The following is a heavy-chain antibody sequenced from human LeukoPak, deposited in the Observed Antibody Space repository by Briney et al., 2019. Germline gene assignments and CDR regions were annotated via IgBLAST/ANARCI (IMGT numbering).Heavy chain of an antibody. Sequence: PSETLSLTCTVSDGSISSYYWSWIRQPSGTELEWIGYIYYSGSTNYNPSLKSRATISVDTSKNQFSLKLSSVTAADTAVYYCARGSSSWYGLPTDYWGQGTLVTVSS. CDR2: IYYSGST. CDR3: ARGSSSWYGLPTDY. D-gene: IGHD6-13*01. CDR1: DGSISSYY. V-gene: IGHV4-59*08. J-gene: IGHJ4*02.